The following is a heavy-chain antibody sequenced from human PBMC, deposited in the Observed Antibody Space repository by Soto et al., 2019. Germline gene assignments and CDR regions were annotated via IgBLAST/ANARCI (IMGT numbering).Heavy chain of an antibody. V-gene: IGHV1-18*01. J-gene: IGHJ4*02. CDR1: GYGFTTYG. Sequence: QQVQSGAEVKKPGASVKVSCKGSGYGFTTYGITWVRQAPGQGLEWMAWISAHNGNTNYAQKLQGRVTVTRDTSTSTAYMELRSLRSDDTAVYYCARGRYGDYWGQGALVTVSS. CDR2: ISAHNGNT. CDR3: ARGRYGDY. D-gene: IGHD1-1*01.